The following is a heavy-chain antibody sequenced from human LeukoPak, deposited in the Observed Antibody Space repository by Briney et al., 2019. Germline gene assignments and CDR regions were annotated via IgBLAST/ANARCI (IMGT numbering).Heavy chain of an antibody. J-gene: IGHJ4*02. CDR1: GYTFTSYG. V-gene: IGHV1-18*01. D-gene: IGHD3-22*01. CDR3: ARNGYYDSSGDFDY. CDR2: ISAYNGNT. Sequence: ASVKVSCTASGYTFTSYGISWVRQAPGQGLEWMGWISAYNGNTNYAQKLQGRVTVTTDTSTSTAYMELRSLRSDDTAVYYCARNGYYDSSGDFDYWGQGTLVTVSS.